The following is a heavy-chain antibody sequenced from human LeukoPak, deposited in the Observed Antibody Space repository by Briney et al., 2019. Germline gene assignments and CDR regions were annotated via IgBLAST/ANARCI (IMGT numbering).Heavy chain of an antibody. J-gene: IGHJ4*02. CDR1: GYTFTGYY. CDR3: ARSRLRDSSGWVFDY. CDR2: INPNSGGT. D-gene: IGHD6-19*01. V-gene: IGHV1-2*02. Sequence: ASVKVSCKASGYTFTGYYMHWVRQAPGQGLEWMGWINPNSGGTNYAQKFQGRVTMTRDTSISTAYMELSRLRSDDTAVYYCARSRLRDSSGWVFDYWGQGTLVTVSS.